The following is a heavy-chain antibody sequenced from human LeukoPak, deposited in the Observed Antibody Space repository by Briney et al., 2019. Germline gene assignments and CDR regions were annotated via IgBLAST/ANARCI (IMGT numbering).Heavy chain of an antibody. Sequence: SETLSLTCAAYGGSFSGYYWSWIRQPPGKGLEWIGEINHSGSTNYNPSLKSRVTISVDTSKNQFSLKLSSVTAADTAVYYCASGPWFDPWGQGTLVTVSS. V-gene: IGHV4-34*01. CDR1: GGSFSGYY. CDR3: ASGPWFDP. CDR2: INHSGST. J-gene: IGHJ5*02.